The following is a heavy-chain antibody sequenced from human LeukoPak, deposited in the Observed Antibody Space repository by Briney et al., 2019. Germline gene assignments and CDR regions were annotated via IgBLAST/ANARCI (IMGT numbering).Heavy chain of an antibody. CDR2: TSYDGRNA. CDR3: AKWGSSSEGGFDY. V-gene: IGHV3-30*18. Sequence: PGGSLRLSCAASAFTLSSYGMHWVRQAPGKGLEWVAVTSYDGRNAYYADSVKGRFTVSRDNSKNTLYLQMNSLTTEDTAVYLCAKWGSSSEGGFDYWGQGTLVTVSS. CDR1: AFTLSSYG. J-gene: IGHJ4*02. D-gene: IGHD6-19*01.